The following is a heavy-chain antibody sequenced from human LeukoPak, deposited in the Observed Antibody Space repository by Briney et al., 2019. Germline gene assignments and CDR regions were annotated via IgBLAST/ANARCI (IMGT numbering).Heavy chain of an antibody. J-gene: IGHJ3*02. CDR3: IKDMGFDLLKDAFHI. Sequence: PGGSLRLSCLGSGFSLDDYAMHWVRQPPGEGLEWVSSISWDSGNQAYADSVKGRFTISRDNAKNSLFLQMNSLRPEDTAFYYCIKDMGFDLLKDAFHIWGQGTLVTVSS. V-gene: IGHV3-9*01. D-gene: IGHD3-9*01. CDR2: ISWDSGNQ. CDR1: GFSLDDYA.